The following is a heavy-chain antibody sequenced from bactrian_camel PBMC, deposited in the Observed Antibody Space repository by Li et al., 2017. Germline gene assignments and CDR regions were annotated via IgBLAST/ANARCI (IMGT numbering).Heavy chain of an antibody. CDR3: AAVAEGRTVEGGVSLWTLFESGY. V-gene: IGHV3S53*01. D-gene: IGHD3*01. J-gene: IGHJ4*01. Sequence: VQLVESGGGSVQAGGSLRLSCVWSGHIASRPTMAWFRQAPGKEREGVARIDSRGTTEYVDSVKGRFTVFKGNAGKTLYLQMNSLRPEDTAMYYCAAVAEGRTVEGGVSLWTLFESGYWGQGTQVTVS. CDR1: GHIASRPT. CDR2: IDSRGTT.